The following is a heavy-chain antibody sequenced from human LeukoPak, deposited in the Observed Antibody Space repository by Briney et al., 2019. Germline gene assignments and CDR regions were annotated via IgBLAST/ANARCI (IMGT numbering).Heavy chain of an antibody. D-gene: IGHD6-19*01. Sequence: SETLSLTCTVSGGSISSYYWSWIRQPPGKGLEWIGYIYYSGSTNYNPSLKSRVTISVDTSKNQFSLKLSSVTAADTAVYYCATYSSGWYPYFDHWGQGTLVTVSS. J-gene: IGHJ4*02. CDR1: GGSISSYY. CDR2: IYYSGST. CDR3: ATYSSGWYPYFDH. V-gene: IGHV4-59*01.